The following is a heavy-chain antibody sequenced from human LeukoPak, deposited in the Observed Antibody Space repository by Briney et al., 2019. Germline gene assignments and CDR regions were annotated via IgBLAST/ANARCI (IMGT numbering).Heavy chain of an antibody. Sequence: SVKVSCKASGYTFTSYGISWVRQAPGQGLEWMGGIIPIFGTANYAQKFQGRVTITADKSTSTAYMELSSLRSEDTAVYYCARATVATMDAFDIWGQGTMVTVSS. CDR1: GYTFTSYG. CDR2: IIPIFGTA. D-gene: IGHD5-12*01. J-gene: IGHJ3*02. CDR3: ARATVATMDAFDI. V-gene: IGHV1-69*06.